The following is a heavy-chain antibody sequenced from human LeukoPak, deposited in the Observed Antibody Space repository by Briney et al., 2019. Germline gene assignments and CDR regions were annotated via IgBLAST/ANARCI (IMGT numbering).Heavy chain of an antibody. CDR3: TREARVGNWFDP. V-gene: IGHV1-2*02. D-gene: IGHD2-2*01. CDR1: GYTFTDYY. Sequence: ASVKVSCRASGYTFTDYYIHWVRQAPGQGLEWMGWINPDNGGTNYAQKFQGRVTMTKDTSIRTVYMDLSRLRSDDTAVFYCTREARVGNWFDPWGQGTQVTVSS. CDR2: INPDNGGT. J-gene: IGHJ5*02.